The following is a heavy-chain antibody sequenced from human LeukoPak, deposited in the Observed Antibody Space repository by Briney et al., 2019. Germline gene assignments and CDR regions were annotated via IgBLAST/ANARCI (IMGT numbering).Heavy chain of an antibody. J-gene: IGHJ6*02. CDR2: ISYDGSNK. CDR3: AKDHDSSGYYYFRDYYGMDV. CDR1: GFTFSSYG. V-gene: IGHV3-30*18. Sequence: SGRSLRLSCAASGFTFSSYGMHWVRQAPGKGLEWVAVISYDGSNKYYADSVKGRFTISRDNSKNTLYLQMNSLRAEDTAVYYCAKDHDSSGYYYFRDYYGMDVWGQGTTVTVSS. D-gene: IGHD3-22*01.